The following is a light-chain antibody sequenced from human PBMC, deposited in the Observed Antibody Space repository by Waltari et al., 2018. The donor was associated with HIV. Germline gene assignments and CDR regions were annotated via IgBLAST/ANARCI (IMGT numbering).Light chain of an antibody. CDR1: SSDVGAYNS. CDR3: NSYSTTYTPCV. V-gene: IGLV2-14*01. CDR2: DVS. Sequence: QSALTQPASVSGSPGQSITISCTGSSSDVGAYNSVSWYQQHPGKAPKLVIYDVSNRPSGVSNRCSGSKSGNTASLTISGLQTEDEADYYCNSYSTTYTPCVFGTGTRVTVL. J-gene: IGLJ1*01.